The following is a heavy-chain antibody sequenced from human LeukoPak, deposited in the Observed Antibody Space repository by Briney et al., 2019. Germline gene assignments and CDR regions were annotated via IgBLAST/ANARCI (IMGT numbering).Heavy chain of an antibody. V-gene: IGHV3-66*01. Sequence: GGSLRLSCSASGFTVGSNYMSWVRQAPGKGLEWVSVIYSDDTTYYADSVKGRFTISRDNAKNSLYLQMNSLRAEDTAVFYCARGGSPGYNYNAFDLWGQGTMVTVSS. J-gene: IGHJ3*01. CDR3: ARGGSPGYNYNAFDL. CDR1: GFTVGSNY. D-gene: IGHD3-9*01. CDR2: IYSDDTT.